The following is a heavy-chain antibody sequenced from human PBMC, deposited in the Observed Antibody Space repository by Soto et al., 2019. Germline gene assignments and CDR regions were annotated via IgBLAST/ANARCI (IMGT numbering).Heavy chain of an antibody. CDR2: IWPDGNNK. CDR1: GFIFSNYG. CDR3: ARAGIVATTQLGWFDP. Sequence: QVQLVESGGGVVQPGRSLRLSCTASGFIFSNYGIHWVRQAPGKGLEWVAVIWPDGNNKYYPDSVKGRFTISRDNSKNTLYLQMNSLRAEDTAVYYCARAGIVATTQLGWFDPWGQGTLVTVSS. V-gene: IGHV3-33*01. D-gene: IGHD1-26*01. J-gene: IGHJ5*02.